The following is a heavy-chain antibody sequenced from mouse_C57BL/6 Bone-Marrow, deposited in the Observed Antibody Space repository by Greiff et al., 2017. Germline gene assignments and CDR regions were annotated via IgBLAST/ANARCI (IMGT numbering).Heavy chain of an antibody. CDR1: GFSLTSYC. J-gene: IGHJ1*03. D-gene: IGHD3-1*01. Sequence: QVQLKQSGPGLVQPSQSLSITCTVSGFSLTSYCVHWVRQSPGKGLEWLGVIWSGGSTDYNAAFISRLSISKDNSKSQVFFKMNRLQADDTAIYYCATASPVFDVWGTGTTVTVSS. V-gene: IGHV2-2*01. CDR2: IWSGGST. CDR3: ATASPVFDV.